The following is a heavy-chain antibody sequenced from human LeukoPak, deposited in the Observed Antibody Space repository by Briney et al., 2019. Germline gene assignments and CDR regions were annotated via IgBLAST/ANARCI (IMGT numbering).Heavy chain of an antibody. CDR3: AGAGSETQWRAFDF. Sequence: HPGGSLRFSCAASGFTFSRYDMHWVRQATGKGLEWVSGIGTAGDTYYAGSVKGRFTISRENAKNSLYLQMNSLTAGDTAVYYCAGAGSETQWRAFDFWGQGALVTVSS. J-gene: IGHJ4*02. D-gene: IGHD6-19*01. CDR2: IGTAGDT. V-gene: IGHV3-13*01. CDR1: GFTFSRYD.